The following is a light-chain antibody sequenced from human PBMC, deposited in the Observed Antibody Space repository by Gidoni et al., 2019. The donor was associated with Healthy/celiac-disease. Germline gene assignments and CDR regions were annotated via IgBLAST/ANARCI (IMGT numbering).Light chain of an antibody. CDR1: NIGRKS. CDR2: YDS. V-gene: IGLV3-21*04. J-gene: IGLJ2*01. Sequence: SYVLNQPPSVSVAPGKTARITCGGNNIGRKSVHWYQQKPGQAPVLVIYYDSDRPSGIPERFSGSNSGNTATLTISRVEAGDEADYYCQVWDSSSDHVVFGGGTKLTVL. CDR3: QVWDSSSDHVV.